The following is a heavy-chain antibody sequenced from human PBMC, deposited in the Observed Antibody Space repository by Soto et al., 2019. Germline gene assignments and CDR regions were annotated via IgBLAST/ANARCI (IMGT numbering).Heavy chain of an antibody. CDR1: GFTFSDHY. CDR3: TVWGSGNDFGAA. CDR2: SKNKADSYTT. Sequence: EVQLVESGGGLVQPGGSLRLSCAASGFTFSDHYMDWVRQAPGKGLEWVGRSKNKADSYTTEYAASVKGTYTISRDGSKNSLSLQMNRLKTEDTAVYYCTVWGSGNDFGAAWGQGILVTVAS. J-gene: IGHJ4*02. V-gene: IGHV3-72*01. D-gene: IGHD3-10*01.